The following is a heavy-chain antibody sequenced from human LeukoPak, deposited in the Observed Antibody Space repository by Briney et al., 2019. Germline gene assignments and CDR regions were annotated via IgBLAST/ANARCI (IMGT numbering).Heavy chain of an antibody. Sequence: GSLRLSCAASGNYWMHWVRQAPGKGLEWVGRIKNKNEGGASHYAASVKDRFSISRDDSRTTLFLQMNSLKIEDTGVYYCTTGIDDGGGYWGQGTQVTVSS. CDR3: TTGIDDGGGY. CDR2: IKNKNEGGAS. V-gene: IGHV3-15*07. D-gene: IGHD3-10*01. CDR1: GNYW. J-gene: IGHJ4*02.